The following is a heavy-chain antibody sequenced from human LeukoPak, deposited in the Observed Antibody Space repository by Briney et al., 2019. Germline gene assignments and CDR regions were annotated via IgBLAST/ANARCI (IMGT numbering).Heavy chain of an antibody. CDR3: AKYYDVLTGYYTAIDY. J-gene: IGHJ4*02. V-gene: IGHV3-23*01. Sequence: GGSLRLSCAASGFTFSSYAMSWVRQAPGKGPEWVSAISGNGGDTYYADSVKGRFTISRDNSKKTLYLQMNSLRAEDTAVYYCAKYYDVLTGYYTAIDYWGQGTLVTVSS. CDR1: GFTFSSYA. CDR2: ISGNGGDT. D-gene: IGHD3-9*01.